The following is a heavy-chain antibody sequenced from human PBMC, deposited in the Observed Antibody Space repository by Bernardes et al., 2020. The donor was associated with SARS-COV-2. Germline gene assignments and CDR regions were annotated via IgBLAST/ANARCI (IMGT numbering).Heavy chain of an antibody. Sequence: GGSLRLSCAASGFSFSDYWMSWVRQAPGKGLEWVANIKQDESEKYYVGSVKGRFTISRDSADNSLYLQMNTLRAEDTAVYYCAREGRGEYYEPALTYWGRGTLVTVSS. D-gene: IGHD3-22*01. J-gene: IGHJ4*02. CDR2: IKQDESEK. CDR1: GFSFSDYW. CDR3: AREGRGEYYEPALTY. V-gene: IGHV3-7*03.